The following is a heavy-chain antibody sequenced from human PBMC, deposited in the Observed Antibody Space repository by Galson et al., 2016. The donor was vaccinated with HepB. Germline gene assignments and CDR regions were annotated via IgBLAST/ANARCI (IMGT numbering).Heavy chain of an antibody. V-gene: IGHV3-23*01. Sequence: SLRLSCAASGLIFSRYGMSWVRQAPGKGLEWVAGISGSGENTYYADSLKGRFTISRNNSNHTLYLQMNSLRVEDTAVYYCAKDRGYDSIINFGHWGQGTPVTVSS. D-gene: IGHD5-12*01. CDR3: AKDRGYDSIINFGH. J-gene: IGHJ4*02. CDR2: ISGSGENT. CDR1: GLIFSRYG.